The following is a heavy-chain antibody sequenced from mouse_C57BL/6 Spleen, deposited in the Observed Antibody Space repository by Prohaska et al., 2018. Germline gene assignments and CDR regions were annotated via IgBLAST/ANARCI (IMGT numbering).Heavy chain of an antibody. CDR3: ERRIDD. V-gene: IGHV1-26*01. CDR2: INPNNGGT. Sequence: SVKISCQASGYTFTDHYMNWVKPSHGKSLEWIGDINPNNGGTSYNQKFMDKATLTVYMAASTAYMELRSVSSGDTSVYYSERRIDDWGKGTTLAVSS. J-gene: IGHJ2*01. CDR1: GYTFTDHY.